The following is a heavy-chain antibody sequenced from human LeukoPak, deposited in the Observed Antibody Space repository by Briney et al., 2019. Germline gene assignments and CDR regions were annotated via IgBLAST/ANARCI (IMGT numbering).Heavy chain of an antibody. CDR1: GGSFSGYY. Sequence: PSETLSLTCAVYGGSFSGYYWSWIRQPPGKWLEWIGEINHSGSTNYNPSLKSRVTISVDTSKNQFSLKLSSVTAADTAVYYCARRGRVSYYDSSGYTALWFQHWGQGTLVTVSS. CDR2: INHSGST. CDR3: ARRGRVSYYDSSGYTALWFQH. V-gene: IGHV4-34*01. D-gene: IGHD3-22*01. J-gene: IGHJ1*01.